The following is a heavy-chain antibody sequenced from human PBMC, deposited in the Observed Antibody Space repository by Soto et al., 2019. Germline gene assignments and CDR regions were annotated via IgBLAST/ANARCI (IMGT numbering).Heavy chain of an antibody. Sequence: EVQLVESGGGLVQPGGSLRLSCAASGFTFSSYEMNWVRQAPGKGLEWVSYISSSGSTIYYADSVKGRFTISRDNAKNSLYLQMNSLRAEDTAVYYCASHSSSRRYYYYYGMDVWGQGTTVTVSS. CDR3: ASHSSSRRYYYYYGMDV. V-gene: IGHV3-48*03. J-gene: IGHJ6*02. CDR1: GFTFSSYE. CDR2: ISSSGSTI. D-gene: IGHD6-6*01.